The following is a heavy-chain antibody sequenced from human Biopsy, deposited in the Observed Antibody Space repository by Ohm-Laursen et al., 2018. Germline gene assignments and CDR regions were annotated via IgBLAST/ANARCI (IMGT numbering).Heavy chain of an antibody. CDR1: GFTFDDYA. J-gene: IGHJ6*02. CDR3: ARDGAAGYGLDV. CDR2: IWYDGSRQ. V-gene: IGHV3-33*08. Sequence: SLRLSCAAFGFTFDDYAMHWVRQAPGKGLEWVAVIWYDGSRQYYADSVKGRFTISRDNSKNTLYLQMNSLRAEDTAVYYCARDGAAGYGLDVWGQGTTVTVSS. D-gene: IGHD6-25*01.